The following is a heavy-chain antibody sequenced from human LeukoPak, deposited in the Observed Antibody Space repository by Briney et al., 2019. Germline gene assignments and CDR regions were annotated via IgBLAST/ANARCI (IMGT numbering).Heavy chain of an antibody. D-gene: IGHD1-26*01. CDR1: GVSISSYY. CDR3: ARGLYSGSYYFDY. CDR2: MYNSGST. Sequence: PSETLSLTCTVSGVSISSYYWSWIRQPAGKGVEWIGGMYNSGSTNYNPSLKSRVTMSVDTCKNQFSLKLSSVDAADTAVYYFARGLYSGSYYFDYWGQGALVTVSS. V-gene: IGHV4-4*07. J-gene: IGHJ4*02.